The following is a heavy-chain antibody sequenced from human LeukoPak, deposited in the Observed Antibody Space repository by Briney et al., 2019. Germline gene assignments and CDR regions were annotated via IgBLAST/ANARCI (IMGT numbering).Heavy chain of an antibody. J-gene: IGHJ4*02. V-gene: IGHV1-2*02. CDR1: GYTFTGYY. D-gene: IGHD3-9*01. CDR2: INPNSGGT. Sequence: GASVTVSCKASGYTFTGYYMHWVRQAPGQGLAWMGWINPNSGGTNYAQKFQGRVTMTRDTSISTAYMELSRLRSDDTAVYYCARVRTAGYYDILTGYRVFDYWGQGTLVTVSS. CDR3: ARVRTAGYYDILTGYRVFDY.